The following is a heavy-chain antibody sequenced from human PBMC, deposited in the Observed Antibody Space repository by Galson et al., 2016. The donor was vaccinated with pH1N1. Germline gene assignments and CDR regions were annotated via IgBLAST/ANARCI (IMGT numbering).Heavy chain of an antibody. CDR2: ISGSGFTT. D-gene: IGHD4-11*01. CDR3: AKGGHYSSFDY. V-gene: IGHV3-23*01. Sequence: SLRLSCAVSGLTFSSYAMSWVRQAPGKGLEWVSTISGSGFTTFFADSVKGRFTISRDNSKNTFHLQLNSLRAEDTAIYYCAKGGHYSSFDYWGQGALVTVSS. CDR1: GLTFSSYA. J-gene: IGHJ4*02.